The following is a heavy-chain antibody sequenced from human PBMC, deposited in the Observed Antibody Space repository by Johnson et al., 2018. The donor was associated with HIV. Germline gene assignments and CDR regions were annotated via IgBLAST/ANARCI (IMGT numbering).Heavy chain of an antibody. CDR1: GLTVSSNY. J-gene: IGHJ3*02. D-gene: IGHD5-18*01. V-gene: IGHV3-66*01. Sequence: VQLVESGGGLVQPGGSLRLACAASGLTVSSNYMSWVRQAPGKGLEWVSVLFSGGSTYYADSVKGRFTISRDSSKNTLYLRMNSLRAEDTAVYYCARGASTDTAMVYDAFDIWGQGTMVTVSS. CDR3: ARGASTDTAMVYDAFDI. CDR2: LFSGGST.